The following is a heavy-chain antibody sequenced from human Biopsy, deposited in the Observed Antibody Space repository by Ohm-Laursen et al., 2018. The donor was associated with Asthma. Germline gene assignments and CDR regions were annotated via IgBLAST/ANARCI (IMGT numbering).Heavy chain of an antibody. D-gene: IGHD5-12*01. CDR2: IIPIFGTS. CDR1: GGTFSSNS. Sequence: SSVKVSCKASGGTFSSNSINWVRQAPGQGLEWMGRIIPIFGTSNYAQKFQGRVTITADESTSTAYMELSSLSSEDTAVYYCARGYSGSDRIVYYYSGLEVWGQGTTVTVSS. CDR3: ARGYSGSDRIVYYYSGLEV. V-gene: IGHV1-69*15. J-gene: IGHJ6*02.